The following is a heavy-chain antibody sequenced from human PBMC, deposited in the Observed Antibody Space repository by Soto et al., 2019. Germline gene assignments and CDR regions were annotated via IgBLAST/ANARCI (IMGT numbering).Heavy chain of an antibody. V-gene: IGHV4-30-4*01. CDR1: GDSISSGNKY. CDR2: IFSSGTT. D-gene: IGHD3-16*01. Sequence: SETLSLTCTVSGDSISSGNKYWSWIRQPPGKGLEWIGYIFSSGTTYYNPSLKSRLTMSLDASQNQFSLKLNSLTDADTAVYFCARVPSPFDYYYAMDVWGQGTTVTAP. CDR3: ARVPSPFDYYYAMDV. J-gene: IGHJ6*02.